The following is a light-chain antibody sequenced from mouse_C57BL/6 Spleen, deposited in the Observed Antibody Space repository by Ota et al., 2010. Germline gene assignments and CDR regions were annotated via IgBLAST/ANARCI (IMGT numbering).Light chain of an antibody. J-gene: IGKJ5*01. V-gene: IGKV15-103*01. CDR3: QQGQSYPLT. Sequence: DIQMNQSPSSLSASLGDTITITCHASQNINVWLSWYQQKPGNIPKLLIYKASNLHTGVPLRFSGSGSGTGFTLTISSLQPEDIATYYCQQGQSYPLTFGAGTKLELK. CDR2: KAS. CDR1: QNINVW.